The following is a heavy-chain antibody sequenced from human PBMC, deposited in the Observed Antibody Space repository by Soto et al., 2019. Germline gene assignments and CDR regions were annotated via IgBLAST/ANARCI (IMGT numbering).Heavy chain of an antibody. Sequence: TVSGGSVSSGSYYWSWIRQPPGKGLEWIGYIYYSGSANYNPSLKSRVTISVDTSKNQFSLKLSSVTAADTAVYYCATLYSSSWYDYYYGMDVWGQGTTVTVSS. J-gene: IGHJ6*02. D-gene: IGHD6-13*01. CDR1: GGSVSSGSYY. V-gene: IGHV4-61*01. CDR3: ATLYSSSWYDYYYGMDV. CDR2: IYYSGSA.